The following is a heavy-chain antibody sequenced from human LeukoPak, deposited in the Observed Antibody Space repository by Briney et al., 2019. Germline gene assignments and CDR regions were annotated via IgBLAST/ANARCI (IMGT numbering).Heavy chain of an antibody. CDR2: ISSSSSAI. CDR3: GKDPNGDYVGAFDS. J-gene: IGHJ3*02. Sequence: GGALRLSCAASGFTFSSYNMNWVRQAPGKGLEWVSFISSSSSAIYYAYSVKGRFTISRENSRELLYLEMNSLRVEDPTVYYCGKDPNGDYVGAFDSWGQGTMVTVSS. CDR1: GFTFSSYN. D-gene: IGHD4-17*01. V-gene: IGHV3-48*01.